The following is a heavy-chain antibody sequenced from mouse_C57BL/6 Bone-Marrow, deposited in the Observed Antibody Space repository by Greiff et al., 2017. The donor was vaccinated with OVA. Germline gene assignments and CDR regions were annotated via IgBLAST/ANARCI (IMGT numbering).Heavy chain of an antibody. CDR1: GFTFSSYA. D-gene: IGHD2-10*01. J-gene: IGHJ3*01. V-gene: IGHV5-4*01. CDR3: ASPPSYYLAD. Sequence: EVQLVESGGGLVKPGGSLKLSCAASGFTFSSYAMSWVRQTPEKRLEWVANISDGGSYTYYPDNVKGRFTISRDNAKNNLYLQMSHLKSEDTAMYSCASPPSYYLADWGQGTLVTVSA. CDR2: ISDGGSYT.